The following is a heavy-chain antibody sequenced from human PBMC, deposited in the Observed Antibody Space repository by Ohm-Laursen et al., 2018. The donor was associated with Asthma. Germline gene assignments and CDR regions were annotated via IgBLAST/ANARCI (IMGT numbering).Heavy chain of an antibody. V-gene: IGHV3-11*01. Sequence: SLRLSCAASGFTFSDYYMSFIRQAPGKGLEWVLYIGNSGSAIYYADSVKGRFTLSRDNAKNSLYLQMNSLRAEDTAVYYCARASGGYYIDYWGQGTLVTVSS. J-gene: IGHJ4*02. D-gene: IGHD1-26*01. CDR1: GFTFSDYY. CDR3: ARASGGYYIDY. CDR2: IGNSGSAI.